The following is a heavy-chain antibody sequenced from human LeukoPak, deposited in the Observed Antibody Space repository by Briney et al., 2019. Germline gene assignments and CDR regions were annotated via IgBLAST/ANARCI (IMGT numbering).Heavy chain of an antibody. CDR2: NYHSGST. CDR1: GGSISSSNW. V-gene: IGHV4-4*02. CDR3: ASGWKGAAAGSDY. D-gene: IGHD6-13*01. J-gene: IGHJ4*02. Sequence: SETLSLTCAVSGGSISSSNWWSWVRPPPGKGLEWIGENYHSGSTNYNPSLKSRVTISVDKSKNQFSLKLSSVTAADTAVYYCASGWKGAAAGSDYWGQGTLVTVSS.